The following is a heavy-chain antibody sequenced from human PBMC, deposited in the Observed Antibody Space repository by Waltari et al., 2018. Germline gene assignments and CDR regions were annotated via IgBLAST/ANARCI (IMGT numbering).Heavy chain of an antibody. V-gene: IGHV3-15*07. Sequence: EVQLVESGGGLVKPGGSLRLSCAASGFTFTNACLNWVRQAPGKGLEWVGRIKSKTDGGTTDYAAPVKGRFTISRDDSKNTLYLQMNSLKTDDTAVYYCTTLGYRSGWSFDYWGQGTLVTVSS. J-gene: IGHJ4*02. D-gene: IGHD6-19*01. CDR2: IKSKTDGGTT. CDR3: TTLGYRSGWSFDY. CDR1: GFTFTNAC.